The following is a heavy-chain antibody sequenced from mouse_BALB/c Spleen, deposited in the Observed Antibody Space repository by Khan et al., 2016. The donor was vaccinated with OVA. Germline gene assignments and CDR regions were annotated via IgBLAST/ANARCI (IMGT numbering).Heavy chain of an antibody. CDR3: TRDRIDY. CDR1: GNTFTTYW. CDR2: INPTSGYT. Sequence: QVQLKESGAELAKPGASVKMSCKASGNTFTTYWMHWVKQRPGQGLEWIGYINPTSGYTDYNEKFKDRATLSADKSSSTAYMQLSSLTSEDSAVYYCTRDRIDYWGQGTTLTVSS. V-gene: IGHV1-7*01. J-gene: IGHJ2*01.